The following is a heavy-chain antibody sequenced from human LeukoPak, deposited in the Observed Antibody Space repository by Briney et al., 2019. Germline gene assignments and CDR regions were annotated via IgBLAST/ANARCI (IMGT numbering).Heavy chain of an antibody. CDR1: GFTFSSYA. Sequence: GGSLRLSCAASGFTFSSYAMHWVRQAPGKGLEWVAVISYDGSNKYYADSVKGRFTISRDNSKNTLYLQMNSLRAEDAAVYYCARDGSSGWTWYFDYWGQGTLVTVSS. CDR3: ARDGSSGWTWYFDY. J-gene: IGHJ4*02. CDR2: ISYDGSNK. D-gene: IGHD6-19*01. V-gene: IGHV3-30-3*01.